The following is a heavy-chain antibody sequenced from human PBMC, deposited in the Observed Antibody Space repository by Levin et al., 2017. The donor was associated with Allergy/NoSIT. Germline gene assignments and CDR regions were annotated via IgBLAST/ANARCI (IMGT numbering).Heavy chain of an antibody. CDR3: VRDPMQSGTFDY. CDR1: GDSINHYY. D-gene: IGHD1-26*01. V-gene: IGHV4-4*07. Sequence: KPSETLSLTCTVSGDSINHYYWNWIRQPAGKGPEWIGRIHSNGGTSYSPSLTSRIVMSMDTSKNQFSLELTSVTAADTARYHCVRDPMQSGTFDYWGLGILVTVSS. J-gene: IGHJ4*02. CDR2: IHSNGGT.